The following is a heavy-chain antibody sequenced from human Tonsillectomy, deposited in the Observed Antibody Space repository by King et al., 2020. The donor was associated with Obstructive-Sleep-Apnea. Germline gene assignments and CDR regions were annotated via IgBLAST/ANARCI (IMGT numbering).Heavy chain of an antibody. CDR2: MNPHSGNT. CDR1: GYTFTSYD. V-gene: IGHV1-8*01. Sequence: VQLVQSGAEVKKPGASVKVSCKASGYTFTSYDINWVRQATGQGLAWMGWMNPHSGNTGYAHKFQGRVTMTRNTSISTAYMGLSSLGSEETAVYYCARGLGYCSGGSCNEDWFDPWGQGTLVTVSS. D-gene: IGHD2-15*01. J-gene: IGHJ5*02. CDR3: ARGLGYCSGGSCNEDWFDP.